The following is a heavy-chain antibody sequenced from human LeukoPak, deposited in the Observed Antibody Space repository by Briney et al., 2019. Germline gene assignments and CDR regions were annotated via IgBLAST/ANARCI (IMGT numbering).Heavy chain of an antibody. Sequence: ASVKVSCKASGYTFTGYYMRWVRQAPGQGLEWMGWINPNSGGTNYAQKFQGRVTMTRDTSISTAYMELSRLRSDDTAVYYCARPWPSWYNWFDPWGQGTLVTVSS. J-gene: IGHJ5*02. V-gene: IGHV1-2*02. CDR1: GYTFTGYY. CDR3: ARPWPSWYNWFDP. CDR2: INPNSGGT.